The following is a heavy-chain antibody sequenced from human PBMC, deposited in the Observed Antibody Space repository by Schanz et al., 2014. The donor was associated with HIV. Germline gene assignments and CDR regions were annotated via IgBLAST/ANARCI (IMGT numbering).Heavy chain of an antibody. CDR1: GFTFSSYG. CDR3: ARDMCTAGSCYYFDH. CDR2: IWYDGSKK. D-gene: IGHD2-15*01. J-gene: IGHJ4*02. Sequence: QVQLVESGGGVVQPGRSLRLSCAASGFTFSSYGMNWVRQAPGKGLEWVAVIWYDGSKKYYADSVKGRFTISRDNSENTLYLQMNSLRVEDTAVYYCARDMCTAGSCYYFDHWGQRTLVTVSS. V-gene: IGHV3-33*01.